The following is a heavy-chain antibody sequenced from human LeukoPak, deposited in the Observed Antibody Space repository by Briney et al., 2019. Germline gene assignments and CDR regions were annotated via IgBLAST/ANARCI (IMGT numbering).Heavy chain of an antibody. D-gene: IGHD2-2*01. CDR2: VTRIGTST. J-gene: IGHJ4*02. Sequence: AGPLRLSCSASGFTFSSHTMNWVGQAAGKVLKYLSAVTRIGTSTYYEDPLKGRFTISRDNSRNTLYLQMSSLRTKDTAVYYCVKDLFGTGSTSRGFDSWGQGTLVTVSS. CDR1: GFTFSSHT. V-gene: IGHV3-64D*06. CDR3: VKDLFGTGSTSRGFDS.